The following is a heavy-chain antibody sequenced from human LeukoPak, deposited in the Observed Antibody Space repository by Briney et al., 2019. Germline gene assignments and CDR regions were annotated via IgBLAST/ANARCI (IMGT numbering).Heavy chain of an antibody. V-gene: IGHV4-39*07. Sequence: SETLSLTCTVSGGSISSSSYYWGWIRQPPGKGLEWIGSIYYSGSTYYNPSLKSRVTISVDTSKNQFSLKLSSVTAADTAVYYCARDRGAYSGSYHHDAFDIWGQGTMVTVSS. CDR3: ARDRGAYSGSYHHDAFDI. CDR2: IYYSGST. CDR1: GGSISSSSYY. J-gene: IGHJ3*02. D-gene: IGHD1-26*01.